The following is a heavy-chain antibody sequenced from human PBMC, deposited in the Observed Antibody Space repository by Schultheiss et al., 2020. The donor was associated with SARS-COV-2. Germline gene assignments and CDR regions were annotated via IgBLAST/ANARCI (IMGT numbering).Heavy chain of an antibody. J-gene: IGHJ6*03. V-gene: IGHV4-34*01. CDR3: ARTYYYGSGSYNYYYYMDV. D-gene: IGHD3-10*01. CDR2: IYYSGST. CDR1: GGSFSGYY. Sequence: SETLSLTCAVYGGSFSGYYWSWIRQPPGKGLEWIGSIYYSGSTYYNPSLKSRVTISVDTSKNQFSLKLSSVTAADTAVYYCARTYYYGSGSYNYYYYMDVWGKGTTVTVSS.